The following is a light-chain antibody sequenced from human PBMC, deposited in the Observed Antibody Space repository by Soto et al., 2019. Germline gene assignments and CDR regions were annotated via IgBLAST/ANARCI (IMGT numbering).Light chain of an antibody. J-gene: IGKJ1*01. CDR1: QDITSY. V-gene: IGKV1-33*01. CDR2: DAS. CDR3: QQYFEWPPMT. Sequence: DIQMTQSPSSLSASVGDRVTITCQASQDITSYLNWYQHKPGKAPKLLIYDASILEAGVPPRFSGSGSGTEFTLTISSLRSEDSAIYYCQQYFEWPPMTFGQGTKVEI.